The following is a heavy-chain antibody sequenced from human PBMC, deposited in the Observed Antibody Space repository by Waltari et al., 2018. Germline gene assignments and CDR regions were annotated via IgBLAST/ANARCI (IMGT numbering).Heavy chain of an antibody. D-gene: IGHD2-15*01. J-gene: IGHJ4*02. V-gene: IGHV6-1*01. CDR3: ARGRNSGFDY. Sequence: QVQLQQSGPELVKPSQTLSLTCDISGDSISSNGVAWNWIRQSPSRGLEWLGRTYYRSKWYNDYAVSLKSRLTINPDTSKYQFSLQLNSVTPDDTALYYCARGRNSGFDYWGQGTLVTVSS. CDR1: GDSISSNGVA. CDR2: TYYRSKWYN.